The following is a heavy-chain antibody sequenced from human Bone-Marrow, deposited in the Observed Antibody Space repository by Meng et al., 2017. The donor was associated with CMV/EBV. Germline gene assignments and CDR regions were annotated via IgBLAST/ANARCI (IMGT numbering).Heavy chain of an antibody. CDR3: ARDGIDYGDYEGYFDY. Sequence: SETLSLTCAVYGGSFSGYYWSWIRQPPGKGLEWIGEINHSGSTNYNPSLKSRVTISVDTSKNQFSLKLSSVTAADTAVYYCARDGIDYGDYEGYFDYWGQGTLVTVSS. CDR2: INHSGST. CDR1: GGSFSGYY. J-gene: IGHJ4*02. D-gene: IGHD4-17*01. V-gene: IGHV4-34*01.